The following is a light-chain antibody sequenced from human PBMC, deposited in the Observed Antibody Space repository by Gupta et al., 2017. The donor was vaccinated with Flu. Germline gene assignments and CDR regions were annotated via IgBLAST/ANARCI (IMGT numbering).Light chain of an antibody. V-gene: IGLV2-14*01. CDR3: SSYTSSSTYV. J-gene: IGLJ1*01. CDR2: EVS. Sequence: HSALAQPASVSRSPGQSLAIACTGTSSDVGGYNYVSWYQHHPGKSPKLMIYEVSNRPSGVSSRFSGSQAVNTASLTISGLQAEDEADYYCSSYTSSSTYVFGTGTKVTVL. CDR1: SSDVGGYNY.